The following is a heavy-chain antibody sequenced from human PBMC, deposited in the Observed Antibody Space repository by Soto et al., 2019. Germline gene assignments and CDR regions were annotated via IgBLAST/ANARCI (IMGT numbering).Heavy chain of an antibody. V-gene: IGHV1-69*13. D-gene: IGHD3-16*01. Sequence: GASVKVSCKASGGTFSSYAISWVRQAPGQELEWMGGIIPIFGTANYAQKFQGRVMITADESTSTAYMELSSLRSEDTAVYYCARSQLRLEGYYFDYWGQGTLVTVSS. CDR3: ARSQLRLEGYYFDY. CDR1: GGTFSSYA. J-gene: IGHJ4*02. CDR2: IIPIFGTA.